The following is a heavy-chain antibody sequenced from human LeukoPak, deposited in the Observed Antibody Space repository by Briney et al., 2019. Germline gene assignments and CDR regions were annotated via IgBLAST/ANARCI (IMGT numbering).Heavy chain of an antibody. D-gene: IGHD3-10*01. Sequence: PGGSLRLSCAASGFTFSSYGMHCVRQAPGKGLEWVGRIKSKTDGGTTDYAAPVKGRFTISRDDSKNTLYMQMNSLKTEATAVYYCTTDMVRGVIINYYYYMDVWGKGTTVTISS. V-gene: IGHV3-15*01. CDR2: IKSKTDGGTT. CDR3: TTDMVRGVIINYYYYMDV. J-gene: IGHJ6*03. CDR1: GFTFSSYG.